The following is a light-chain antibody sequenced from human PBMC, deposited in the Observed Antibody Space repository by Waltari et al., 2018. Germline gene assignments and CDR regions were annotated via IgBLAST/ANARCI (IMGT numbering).Light chain of an antibody. Sequence: LYRVNNKNNLAWYRQKPGQPPKLLFYGASIREPGVPDRFTGSGSGTEFTLTISSLQPEDVAVYYCQQYYTVPWTFGQGTTVDFK. CDR2: GAS. V-gene: IGKV4-1*01. CDR3: QQYYTVPWT. CDR1: LYRVNNKNN. J-gene: IGKJ1*01.